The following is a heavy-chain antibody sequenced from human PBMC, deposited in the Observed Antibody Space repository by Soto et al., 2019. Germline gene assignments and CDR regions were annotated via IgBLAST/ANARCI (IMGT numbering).Heavy chain of an antibody. J-gene: IGHJ6*03. CDR1: GGSISSSSYY. Sequence: PSETLSLTCTVSGGSISSSSYYWGWIRQPPGKGLEWIGSIYYSGSTYYNPSLKSRVTISVDTSKNQFSLKLSSVTAADTAVYYCARGIRSTSNYYYYYMDVWGKGTTVTVSS. D-gene: IGHD2-2*01. CDR3: ARGIRSTSNYYYYYMDV. V-gene: IGHV4-39*01. CDR2: IYYSGST.